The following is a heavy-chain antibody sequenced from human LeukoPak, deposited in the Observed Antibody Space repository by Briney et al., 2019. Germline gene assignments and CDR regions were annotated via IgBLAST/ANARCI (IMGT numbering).Heavy chain of an antibody. Sequence: PGGSLTASCAASGFTVSSNYMSWVRQAPGKGLEWVSVIYSGGGGTYYADSVKGRFSISRDNSKNTVYLQMNSLRAEDTAVYYCVRGADGSYPKMSCFDYWGQGSLVTVSS. CDR2: IYSGGGGT. V-gene: IGHV3-66*01. J-gene: IGHJ4*02. CDR1: GFTVSSNY. D-gene: IGHD1-26*01. CDR3: VRGADGSYPKMSCFDY.